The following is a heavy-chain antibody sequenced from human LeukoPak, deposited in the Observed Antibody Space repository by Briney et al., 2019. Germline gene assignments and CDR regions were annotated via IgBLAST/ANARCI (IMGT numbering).Heavy chain of an antibody. CDR3: ARDRPPTYSGYDCFDY. CDR1: GFTFSSYA. CDR2: ISGSGGST. Sequence: PGGSLRLSCAASGFTFSSYAMSWVRQAPGKGLEWVSAISGSGGSTYYADSVKGRFTISRDNAKNSLYLQMNSLRAEDTAVYYCARDRPPTYSGYDCFDYWGQGTLVTVSS. D-gene: IGHD5-12*01. V-gene: IGHV3-23*01. J-gene: IGHJ4*02.